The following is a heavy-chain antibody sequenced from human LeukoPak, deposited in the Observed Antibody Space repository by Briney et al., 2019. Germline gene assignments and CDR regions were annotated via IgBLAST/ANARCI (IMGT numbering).Heavy chain of an antibody. Sequence: GGSLRLSCAASGFTFSSYEMHWVRQAPGKGLEWISYISSSASTIYYADSVKGRFTISRDNGKNPLYLQMNSLRAEDTAVYYCARVHYNTAMVDIDYWGQGTLVTVSS. J-gene: IGHJ4*02. CDR2: ISSSASTI. CDR3: ARVHYNTAMVDIDY. V-gene: IGHV3-48*03. D-gene: IGHD5-18*01. CDR1: GFTFSSYE.